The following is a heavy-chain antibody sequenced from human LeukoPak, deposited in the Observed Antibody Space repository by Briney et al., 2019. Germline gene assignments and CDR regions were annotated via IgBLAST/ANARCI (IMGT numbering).Heavy chain of an antibody. CDR1: GGSFSGYY. J-gene: IGHJ2*01. D-gene: IGHD6-13*01. Sequence: SETLSLTCAVYGGSFSGYYWSWIRQPPGKGLEWIGYIYHSGSTYYNPSLKSRVTISVDRSKNQFSLKLSSVTAADTAVYYCATNSAAAGYFDLWGRGTLVTVSS. CDR2: IYHSGST. CDR3: ATNSAAAGYFDL. V-gene: IGHV4-30-2*01.